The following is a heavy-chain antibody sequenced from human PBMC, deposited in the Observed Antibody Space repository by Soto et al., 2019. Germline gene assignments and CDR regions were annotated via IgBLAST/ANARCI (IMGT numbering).Heavy chain of an antibody. J-gene: IGHJ4*02. V-gene: IGHV3-73*01. D-gene: IGHD4-17*01. CDR3: TRTTVTGTPDLDY. CDR1: GFTFSGSA. Sequence: EVQLVESGGGLVQPGGSLKLSCAASGFTFSGSAMHWVRQASGKGLEWVGRIRSKANSYATAYAASVKGRFTISRDDSNNTAYLQMNSLKTEDTAVYYCTRTTVTGTPDLDYWGQGTLVTVSS. CDR2: IRSKANSYAT.